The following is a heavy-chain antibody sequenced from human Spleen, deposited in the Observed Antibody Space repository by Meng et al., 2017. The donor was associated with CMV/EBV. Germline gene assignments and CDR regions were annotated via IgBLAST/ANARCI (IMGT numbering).Heavy chain of an antibody. CDR1: GFTFSSYA. J-gene: IGHJ6*02. V-gene: IGHV3-23*01. D-gene: IGHD4-23*01. CDR3: ARDNWIYGGNPQYYYAGMDV. CDR2: ISGGGGNT. Sequence: GESLKISCAASGFTFSSYAMSWVRQAPGKGLEWVSAISGGGGNTYYAESVKGRFTISRDNSKNTLYLQMDSLRAEDTAVYYCARDNWIYGGNPQYYYAGMDVWGQGTTVTVS.